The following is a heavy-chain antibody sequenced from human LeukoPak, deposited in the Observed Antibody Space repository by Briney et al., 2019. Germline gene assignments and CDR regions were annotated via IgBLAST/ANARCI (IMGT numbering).Heavy chain of an antibody. CDR1: GGSISSYY. Sequence: PSETLSLTCTVSGGSISSYYWSWIRQPPGKGLEWIGYIYYSGSTNYNPSLKSRVTISVDTSKNQFSLKLSSVTAADTAVYYCARGLNTAMVIFDYWGQGTLVTVSS. CDR2: IYYSGST. D-gene: IGHD5-18*01. J-gene: IGHJ4*02. CDR3: ARGLNTAMVIFDY. V-gene: IGHV4-59*01.